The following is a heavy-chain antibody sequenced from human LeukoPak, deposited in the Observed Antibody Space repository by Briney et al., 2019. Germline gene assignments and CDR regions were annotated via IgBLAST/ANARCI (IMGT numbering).Heavy chain of an antibody. Sequence: GGSLRLSCAASGFTASSHFMRWVRQAPGKGLEWVSLIYSGGSTYYADSVKGRFTISRDNSKNTLYLQMNSLRAEDTAVYYCAREVGSGGYLPHAFDFWDQGTTVTVSS. CDR1: GFTASSHF. V-gene: IGHV3-53*01. CDR2: IYSGGST. J-gene: IGHJ3*01. CDR3: AREVGSGGYLPHAFDF. D-gene: IGHD1-26*01.